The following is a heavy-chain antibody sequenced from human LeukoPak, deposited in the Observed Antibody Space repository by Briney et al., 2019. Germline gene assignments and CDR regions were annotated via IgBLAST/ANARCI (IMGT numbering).Heavy chain of an antibody. J-gene: IGHJ3*02. CDR1: GFTFSSYE. V-gene: IGHV3-48*03. CDR2: ISSSGGTI. D-gene: IGHD2-2*03. CDR3: ARERGGYCSGTSCSRAFDI. Sequence: HTGGSLRLSCAASGFTFSSYEMNWVRQAPGKGLEWVSYISSSGGTIYYADSVKGQFTISRDNAKNSLYLQMNSLRAEDTAVYYCARERGGYCSGTSCSRAFDIWGQGTTVTVSS.